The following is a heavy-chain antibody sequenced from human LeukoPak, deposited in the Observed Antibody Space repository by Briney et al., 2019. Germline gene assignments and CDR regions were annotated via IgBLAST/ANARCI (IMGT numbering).Heavy chain of an antibody. J-gene: IGHJ4*02. V-gene: IGHV4-31*03. Sequence: SQTLSLTCTVSGGSISSGGYYWSWIRQHPGTGLEWIVYIYYSGSTYYNPSLKSRVTISVDTSKNQFSLKLSSVTAADTAVYYCARDRNYYGSGSSLDYWGQGTLVTVSS. CDR3: ARDRNYYGSGSSLDY. CDR1: GGSISSGGYY. D-gene: IGHD3-10*01. CDR2: IYYSGST.